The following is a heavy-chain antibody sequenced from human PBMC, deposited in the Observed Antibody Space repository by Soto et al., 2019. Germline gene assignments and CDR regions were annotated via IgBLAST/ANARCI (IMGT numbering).Heavy chain of an antibody. CDR1: GYTFTSYD. J-gene: IGHJ4*02. D-gene: IGHD3-3*01. CDR3: ARGNTNYDFWSGYYDHIDY. Sequence: ASVKVSCKASGYTFTSYDINWARQATGQGLEWMGWMNPNSGNTGYAQKFQGRVTMTRNTSISTAYMELSSLRSEDTAVYYCARGNTNYDFWSGYYDHIDYWGQGTLVTVSS. V-gene: IGHV1-8*01. CDR2: MNPNSGNT.